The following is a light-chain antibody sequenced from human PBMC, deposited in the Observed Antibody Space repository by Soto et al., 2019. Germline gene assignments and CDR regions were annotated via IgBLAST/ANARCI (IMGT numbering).Light chain of an antibody. V-gene: IGKV1-27*01. J-gene: IGKJ1*01. CDR3: QKYNSAPTWT. Sequence: DIQMTQSPSSLSASVGDRVTITCRASQGISNYLAWYQQKPGKVPKLLIYAASTLQSGVPSRFSGSGSGTDFTLTISSLQPXDVATXYCQKYNSAPTWTFGQGTKVEIK. CDR2: AAS. CDR1: QGISNY.